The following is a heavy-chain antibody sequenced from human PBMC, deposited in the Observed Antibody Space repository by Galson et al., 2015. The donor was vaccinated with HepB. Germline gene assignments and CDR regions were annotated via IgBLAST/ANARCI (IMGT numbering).Heavy chain of an antibody. V-gene: IGHV5-51*01. Sequence: QSGAEVKKPGESLKISCRGSGYTFGHYWIGWVRQMPGKGLEWMGIIYPDDSTVRYSPSFQGQVTISADKSTATAYLEWSSLKASDTAMYFCAGFSAAGFSLNWFDPWGQGTLVTVSS. D-gene: IGHD1-14*01. CDR3: AGFSAAGFSLNWFDP. J-gene: IGHJ5*02. CDR1: GYTFGHYW. CDR2: IYPDDSTV.